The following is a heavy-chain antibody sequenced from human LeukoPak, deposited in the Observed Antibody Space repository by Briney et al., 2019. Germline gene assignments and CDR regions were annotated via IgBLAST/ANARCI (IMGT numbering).Heavy chain of an antibody. CDR2: MNPNRGDT. CDR1: GYTFTSYD. V-gene: IGHV1-8*01. J-gene: IGHJ4*02. Sequence: WASVKVSCKASGYTFTSYDIHWVRQATGQGLEWMGRMNPNRGDTDYAQKFQGRVTMTRDTSISTAYMELSSLRSEDTAVYYCARALYYDILTGIYGSFDYWGQGTLVTVSS. D-gene: IGHD3-9*01. CDR3: ARALYYDILTGIYGSFDY.